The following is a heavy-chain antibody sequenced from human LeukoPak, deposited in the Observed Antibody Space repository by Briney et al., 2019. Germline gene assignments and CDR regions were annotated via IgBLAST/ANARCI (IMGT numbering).Heavy chain of an antibody. J-gene: IGHJ6*03. CDR3: ARYVLSGSYYYYYYYMDV. V-gene: IGHV4-34*01. D-gene: IGHD1-26*01. CDR1: GGSFSGYY. Sequence: SETLSLTCAVYGGSFSGYYWSWIRQPPGKGLEWIGEINHSGSTNYNPSLKSRATISVDTSKNQFSLKLSSVTAADTAVYYCARYVLSGSYYYYYYYMDVWGKGTTVTVSS. CDR2: INHSGST.